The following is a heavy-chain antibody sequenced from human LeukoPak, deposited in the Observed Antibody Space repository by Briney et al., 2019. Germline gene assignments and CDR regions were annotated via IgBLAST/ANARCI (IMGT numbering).Heavy chain of an antibody. Sequence: SETLSLTCTVSGYSISSGYYWGWIRQPPGKGLEWIGSIYHSGSTYYNPSLKSRVTISVDTSKNQFSLKLSSVTAADTAVYYCASDRYPHNWFDSWGQGTLVTVSS. J-gene: IGHJ5*01. CDR3: ASDRYPHNWFDS. CDR1: GYSISSGYY. CDR2: IYHSGST. V-gene: IGHV4-38-2*02. D-gene: IGHD1-14*01.